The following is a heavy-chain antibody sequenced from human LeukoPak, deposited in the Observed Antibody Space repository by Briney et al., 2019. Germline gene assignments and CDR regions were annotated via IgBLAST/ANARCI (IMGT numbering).Heavy chain of an antibody. J-gene: IGHJ4*02. Sequence: SVNVSCKASGGTFSSYAISWVRQAPGQGLEWMGRIIPILGIANYAQKFQGRVTITVDKSTSTAYVELSSLRSEDTAVYYCATDILTGYYDYWGQGTLVTVPS. CDR2: IIPILGIA. V-gene: IGHV1-69*04. D-gene: IGHD3-9*01. CDR3: ATDILTGYYDY. CDR1: GGTFSSYA.